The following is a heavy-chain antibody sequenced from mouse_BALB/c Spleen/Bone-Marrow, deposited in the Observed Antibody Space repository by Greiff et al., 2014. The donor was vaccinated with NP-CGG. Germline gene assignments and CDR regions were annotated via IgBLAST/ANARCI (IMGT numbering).Heavy chain of an antibody. J-gene: IGHJ2*01. CDR2: IDPANGNT. V-gene: IGHV14-3*02. D-gene: IGHD2-4*01. CDR3: ASYDYGDYFDY. Sequence: EVQLQQSGAELVKPGASVKLSCTASGFNFKDTYMHWVKQRPEQGLEWIGRIDPANGNTKYDPKFKGKATITADKSSNTAYMQLCSLTSEATADYYCASYDYGDYFDYWGQGTTLTVSS. CDR1: GFNFKDTY.